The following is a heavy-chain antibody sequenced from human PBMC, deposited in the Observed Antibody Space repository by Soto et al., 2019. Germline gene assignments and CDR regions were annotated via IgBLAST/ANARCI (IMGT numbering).Heavy chain of an antibody. D-gene: IGHD3-16*02. Sequence: GGSLRLSCAASGLTFGDAWMTWVRQAPGKGPEWVGLIRSKAGGGTADYAAPVKGRFILSRDDSKNTVYLQMNSLKTEDTAVYYFTKDRPLTGGGVIATWGQGTVVTVSS. J-gene: IGHJ3*01. V-gene: IGHV3-15*01. CDR1: GLTFGDAW. CDR2: IRSKAGGGTA. CDR3: TKDRPLTGGGVIAT.